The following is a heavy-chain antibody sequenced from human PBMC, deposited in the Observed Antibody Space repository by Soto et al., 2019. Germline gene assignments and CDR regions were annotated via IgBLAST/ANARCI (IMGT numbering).Heavy chain of an antibody. CDR2: ITRNSDI. D-gene: IGHD2-21*02. J-gene: IGHJ6*02. Sequence: GGSLRLPCAASGFTFSSYSIHWVRQAPGRGLEWVSAITRNSDIYYADSVKGRFTISRDNAKNSVSLQMDSLRAEDTAVYYCAREETAWTLAYGLDAWGQGTTVTVSS. CDR1: GFTFSSYS. V-gene: IGHV3-21*01. CDR3: AREETAWTLAYGLDA.